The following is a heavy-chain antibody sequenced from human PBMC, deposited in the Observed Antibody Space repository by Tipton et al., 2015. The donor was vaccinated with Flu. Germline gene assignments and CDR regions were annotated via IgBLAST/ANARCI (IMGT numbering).Heavy chain of an antibody. CDR2: INGFSRNT. CDR3: ARSQVDWNKTPNWVDP. J-gene: IGHJ5*02. Sequence: QSGPEVKKPGASVKVSCKASGYTFNRYGITWVRRAPGQGLEWMGWINGFSRNTNYAQAFQGRVTMTTDTYTSTAYMELRSLRSDDTAVYYCARSQVDWNKTPNWVDPWGQGTLVIVSS. CDR1: GYTFNRYG. D-gene: IGHD3/OR15-3a*01. V-gene: IGHV1-18*01.